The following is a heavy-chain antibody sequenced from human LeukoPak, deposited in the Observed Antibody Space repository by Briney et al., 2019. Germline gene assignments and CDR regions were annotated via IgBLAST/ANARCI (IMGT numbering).Heavy chain of an antibody. CDR1: GYTFTSYY. Sequence: ASVKVSCKASGYTFTSYYMHWVRQAPGQGLEWMGIINPSGGSTSYAQKFQGRVTMTRDTSTSTVYMELSSLRSEDTAVYYCARESYGSGGGNWFDPWGQGTLVTVSS. D-gene: IGHD3-10*01. CDR3: ARESYGSGGGNWFDP. V-gene: IGHV1-46*01. J-gene: IGHJ5*02. CDR2: INPSGGST.